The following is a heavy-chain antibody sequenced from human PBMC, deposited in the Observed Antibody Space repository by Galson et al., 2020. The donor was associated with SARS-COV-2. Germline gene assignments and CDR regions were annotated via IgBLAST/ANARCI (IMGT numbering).Heavy chain of an antibody. V-gene: IGHV3-53*01. D-gene: IGHD1-26*01. CDR3: ARDPHSGYGP. CDR2: IHSGGRT. J-gene: IGHJ5*02. CDR1: GFTLSSNY. Sequence: GEYLKISCAAPGFTLSSNYMSWVRQAPGKGLEWVSVIHSGGRTHYADSEKGRFTISRDNSKNTLYLQMNSLRAEDTAVYYCARDPHSGYGPWGQGTLVTVSS.